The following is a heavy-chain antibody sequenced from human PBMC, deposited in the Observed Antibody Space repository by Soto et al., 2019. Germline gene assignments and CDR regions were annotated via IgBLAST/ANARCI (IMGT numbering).Heavy chain of an antibody. Sequence: SETLSLTCTVSGGSISSYYWSWIRQPPGKGLEWIGYIYYNVNTNYNPSLKSRVTISVDTSKNQFSLKLSSVTAADTAVYYCARQRTAYYYFDYWGQGTLVTVSS. J-gene: IGHJ4*02. D-gene: IGHD5-18*01. V-gene: IGHV4-59*08. CDR1: GGSISSYY. CDR2: IYYNVNT. CDR3: ARQRTAYYYFDY.